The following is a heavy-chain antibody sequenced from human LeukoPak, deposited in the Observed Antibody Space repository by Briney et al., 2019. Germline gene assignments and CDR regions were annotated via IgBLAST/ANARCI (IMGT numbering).Heavy chain of an antibody. V-gene: IGHV1-2*02. CDR2: INPDSGGT. CDR1: GYTFTGYF. CDR3: ARAPPRDTFDS. D-gene: IGHD5-18*01. Sequence: ASVKVSSKSSGYTFTGYFIHWVRQAPGQGLEWMGWINPDSGGTNYAQKFQGRVTMTRDTSIDTAYMDLSRLTSHDTAVYYCARAPPRDTFDSWGQGTLVTVSS. J-gene: IGHJ4*02.